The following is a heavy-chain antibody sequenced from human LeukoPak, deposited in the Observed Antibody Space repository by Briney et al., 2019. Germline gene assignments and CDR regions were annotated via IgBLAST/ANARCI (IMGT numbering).Heavy chain of an antibody. V-gene: IGHV4-59*01. CDR1: GGSISSYY. J-gene: IGHJ4*02. CDR3: ARGVYIAAAQYGY. CDR2: IYYSGTT. D-gene: IGHD6-13*01. Sequence: PSETLCLTCTVSGGSISSYYWSWIRQPPGKGLEWIGDIYYSGTTNYDPSLKSRVTISVDTSKNQFSLKLSSVTAADPAVYYCARGVYIAAAQYGYWGQGTLVTVPS.